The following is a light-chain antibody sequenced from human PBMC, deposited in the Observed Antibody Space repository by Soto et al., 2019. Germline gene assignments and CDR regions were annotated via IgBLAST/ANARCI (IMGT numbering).Light chain of an antibody. CDR3: QQSYSMPLT. Sequence: DIHITHSPSSLSASVVYIFTITCLASQSISNYLNWYQWEPGKAPKLLIYGASSFQSGVPSRFSGSGSGTDFTLTISSLQPEDFATYYCQQSYSMPLTFGGGTKVDIK. CDR2: GAS. CDR1: QSISNY. J-gene: IGKJ4*01. V-gene: IGKV1-39*01.